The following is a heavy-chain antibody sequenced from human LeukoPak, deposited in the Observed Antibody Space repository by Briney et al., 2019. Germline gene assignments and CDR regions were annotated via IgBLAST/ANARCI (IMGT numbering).Heavy chain of an antibody. CDR2: ISSSGSTI. D-gene: IGHD2-21*02. J-gene: IGHJ4*02. CDR1: GFTFSSYE. V-gene: IGHV3-48*03. CDR3: ARAYCGGDCYSEEVDY. Sequence: GGSLRLSCAASGFTFSSYEMNWVRQAPGKGLEWVSYISSSGSTIYYADSVKGRFTISRDNAKNSLYLQMNSLRAEDTAVYYCARAYCGGDCYSEEVDYWGQGTLVTVSP.